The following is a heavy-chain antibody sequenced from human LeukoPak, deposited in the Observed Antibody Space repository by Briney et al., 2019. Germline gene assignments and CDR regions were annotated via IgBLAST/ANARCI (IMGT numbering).Heavy chain of an antibody. CDR1: GFPFSNYG. Sequence: GGSLRLSCAASGFPFSNYGMSWVRQAPGKGLEWVSAISGSGDTTYFADSVKGRFTISRDNSKNTLYLQMNSLRVEDTAVYYCAREYVDIVPMGSFDYWGQGTLVTVSS. CDR3: AREYVDIVPMGSFDY. D-gene: IGHD5-12*01. CDR2: ISGSGDTT. V-gene: IGHV3-23*01. J-gene: IGHJ4*02.